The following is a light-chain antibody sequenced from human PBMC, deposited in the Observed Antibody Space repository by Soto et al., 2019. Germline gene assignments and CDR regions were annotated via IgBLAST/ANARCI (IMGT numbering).Light chain of an antibody. Sequence: EIVLTQSPGTLSLSPGERATLSCRASQSFDRNFLAWYQQKPGQAPRLLIYAASTRATGIPDRFSGSGSGTDFTLTISRLEPEDFAVYYCQQYGSSPENTFGQGTTLEI. J-gene: IGKJ2*01. V-gene: IGKV3-20*01. CDR3: QQYGSSPENT. CDR1: QSFDRNF. CDR2: AAS.